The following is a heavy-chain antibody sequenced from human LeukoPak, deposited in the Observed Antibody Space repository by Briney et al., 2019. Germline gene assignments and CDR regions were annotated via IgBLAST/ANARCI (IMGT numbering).Heavy chain of an antibody. V-gene: IGHV3-23*01. J-gene: IGHJ4*02. CDR1: GFTFSNAW. D-gene: IGHD6-6*01. Sequence: GGSLRLSCAASGFTFSNAWMSWVRQAPGKGLEWVSGISDSGATIYYADSVKGRFTISRDNSKNMLYLQMHSLRPEDTAIYYCAKIRAARPGYWGQGTLVTVSS. CDR2: ISDSGATI. CDR3: AKIRAARPGY.